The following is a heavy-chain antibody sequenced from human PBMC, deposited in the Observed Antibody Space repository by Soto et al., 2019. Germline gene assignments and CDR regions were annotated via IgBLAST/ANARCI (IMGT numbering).Heavy chain of an antibody. J-gene: IGHJ3*02. CDR1: GFIFGNYM. Sequence: EVQLLESGGGLVQPGESLRLSCAFSGFIFGNYMMTWVRQAPGKGLEWVSTIRDGGESTYYADSVKVRFTISRDNSKNTLYLQMDSLGVEDTAVYYCARHVHCSDGRCHYDAFDIRGQGTMVTVSS. CDR3: ARHVHCSDGRCHYDAFDI. D-gene: IGHD2-15*01. CDR2: IRDGGEST. V-gene: IGHV3-23*01.